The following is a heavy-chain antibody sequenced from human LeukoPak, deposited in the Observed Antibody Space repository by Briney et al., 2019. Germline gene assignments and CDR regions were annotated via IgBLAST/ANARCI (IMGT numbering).Heavy chain of an antibody. D-gene: IGHD1-26*01. J-gene: IGHJ6*02. CDR3: AKDGNYYGMDV. CDR1: GFTFSSYG. V-gene: IGHV3-30*18. CDR2: ISYDGSNK. Sequence: GGSLRLSCAASGFTFSSYGMHWVRQAPGKGLEWVAVISYDGSNKYYADSVKGRFTISRDNPKNTLYLQMNSLRAEDTAVYYCAKDGNYYGMDVWGQGTTVTVSS.